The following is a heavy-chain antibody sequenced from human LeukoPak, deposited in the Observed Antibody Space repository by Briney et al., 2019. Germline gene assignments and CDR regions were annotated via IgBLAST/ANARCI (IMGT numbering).Heavy chain of an antibody. D-gene: IGHD3-10*01. J-gene: IGHJ4*02. CDR2: ISWNSGSI. Sequence: GGSLRLSCAASGFTFDDYAMPWVRQAPGKGLEGVSGISWNSGSIGYADSVKGRFTISRDDAKNSPYLQMNSLRAEDTALYYCAKSLMVRGVIINWGQGTLVTVSS. CDR1: GFTFDDYA. V-gene: IGHV3-9*01. CDR3: AKSLMVRGVIIN.